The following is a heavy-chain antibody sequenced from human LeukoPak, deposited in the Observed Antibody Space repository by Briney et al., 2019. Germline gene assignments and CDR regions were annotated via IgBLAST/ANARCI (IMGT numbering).Heavy chain of an antibody. V-gene: IGHV4-39*01. D-gene: IGHD3-10*01. CDR3: ARGRGTYYYGSGSYYTTSYFDY. J-gene: IGHJ4*02. Sequence: SETLSLTCTVSGGSISSSNWWSWVRQPPGKGLEWIGSIYYSGSTYYNPSLKSRVTISVDTSKNQFSLKLSSVTAADTAVYYCARGRGTYYYGSGSYYTTSYFDYWGQGTLVTVSS. CDR1: GGSISSSNW. CDR2: IYYSGST.